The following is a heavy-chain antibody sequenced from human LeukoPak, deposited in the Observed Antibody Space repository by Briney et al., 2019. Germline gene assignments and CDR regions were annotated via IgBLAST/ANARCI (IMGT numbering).Heavy chain of an antibody. CDR3: ARLVVVVTAIHDAFDI. D-gene: IGHD2-21*02. J-gene: IGHJ3*02. CDR2: INHSGST. Sequence: SETLSLTCAVYGGSFSGYYWSWIRQPPGKGLEWIGEINHSGSTNYNPSLKSRVTISVGTSKNQFSLKLSSVTAADTAVYYCARLVVVVTAIHDAFDIWGQGTMVTVSS. CDR1: GGSFSGYY. V-gene: IGHV4-34*01.